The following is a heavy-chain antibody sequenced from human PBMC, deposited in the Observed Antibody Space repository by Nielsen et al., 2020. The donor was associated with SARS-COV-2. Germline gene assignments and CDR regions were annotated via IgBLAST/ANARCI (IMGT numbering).Heavy chain of an antibody. Sequence: SETLSLTCTVSGGSISSYYWSWIRQPPGKGLEWIGYIYYSGSTNYNPSLKSRVTISVDTSKNQFSLKLSSVTAADTAVYYCAREMAGTIGADYWGQGTLVTVSS. V-gene: IGHV4-59*13. J-gene: IGHJ4*02. CDR2: IYYSGST. CDR1: GGSISSYY. D-gene: IGHD6-19*01. CDR3: AREMAGTIGADY.